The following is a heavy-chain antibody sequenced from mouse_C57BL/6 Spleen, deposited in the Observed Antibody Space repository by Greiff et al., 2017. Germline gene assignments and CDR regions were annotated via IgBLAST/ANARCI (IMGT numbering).Heavy chain of an antibody. CDR1: GYTFTSYW. J-gene: IGHJ3*01. CDR3: ATVPWFAY. CDR2: IDPSDSYT. V-gene: IGHV1-69*01. D-gene: IGHD3-1*01. Sequence: QVQLQQPGAELVMPGASVKLSCKASGYTFTSYWMHWVKQRPGQGLEWIGEIDPSDSYTNYNQKFKGKSTLTVDKSSSTASMQLSSLTSEDSAVYYCATVPWFAYWGQGTLVTVSA.